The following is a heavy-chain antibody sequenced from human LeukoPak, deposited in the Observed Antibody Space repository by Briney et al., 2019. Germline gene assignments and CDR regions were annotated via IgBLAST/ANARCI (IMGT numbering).Heavy chain of an antibody. J-gene: IGHJ4*02. CDR1: GGSISSYY. D-gene: IGHD2-21*02. Sequence: PSETLSLTCTVSGGSISSYYWSWIRQPPGKGLEWIGYIYYSGNTNYNPSLKSRVTISVDTSKNQFSLKLSSVTAADTAVYYCARGGRGKVTAIQIDYWGQGTLVTVSS. CDR3: ARGGRGKVTAIQIDY. V-gene: IGHV4-59*01. CDR2: IYYSGNT.